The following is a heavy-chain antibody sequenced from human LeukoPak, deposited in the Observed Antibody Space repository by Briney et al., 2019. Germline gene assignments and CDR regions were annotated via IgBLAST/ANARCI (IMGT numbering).Heavy chain of an antibody. CDR1: GYTFTSYD. D-gene: IGHD5-18*01. V-gene: IGHV1-8*01. CDR3: ARVNVDTAMVTYYFDY. CDR2: MNPNSGNT. Sequence: GASVKVSCKASGYTFTSYDINWVRQATGQGLEWMGWMNPNSGNTGYAQKFQGRVTITRNTSISTAYMELSSLRSEDTAVYYCARVNVDTAMVTYYFDYWGQGTLVTVSS. J-gene: IGHJ4*02.